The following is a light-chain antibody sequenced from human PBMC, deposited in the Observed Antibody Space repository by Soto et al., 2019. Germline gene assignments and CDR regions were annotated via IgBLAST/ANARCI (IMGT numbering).Light chain of an antibody. Sequence: DIQLPQSPSFLSASEGDRVTIACRASQGIGHLLAWYQQKPGKGPKLLICFASTLQSGVPSRFTGSCSGTEFTLTISSLQPEDVETYYCQQFYSYPRTFGQETKVEIK. V-gene: IGKV1-9*01. J-gene: IGKJ1*01. CDR1: QGIGHL. CDR2: FAS. CDR3: QQFYSYPRT.